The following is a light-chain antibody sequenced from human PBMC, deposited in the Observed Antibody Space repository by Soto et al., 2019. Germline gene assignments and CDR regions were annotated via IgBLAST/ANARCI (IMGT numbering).Light chain of an antibody. J-gene: IGKJ1*01. CDR1: QNISSY. Sequence: DIQMTQSPSSLSASVGDRVTITCRASQNISSYLNWYQQKPGKAPKLLIYAASSLQSGVPSRFSGSGSGTDFTLTISSLQPEDFATYYCQQRTTFGQGTKVDIK. CDR3: QQRTT. V-gene: IGKV1-39*01. CDR2: AAS.